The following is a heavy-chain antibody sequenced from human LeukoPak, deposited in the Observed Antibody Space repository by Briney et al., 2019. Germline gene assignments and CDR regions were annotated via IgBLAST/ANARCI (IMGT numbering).Heavy chain of an antibody. CDR1: GGSISSYY. V-gene: IGHV4-59*01. CDR2: IYYSGST. CDR3: AREGRYCSGGSCYYIFDY. J-gene: IGHJ4*02. Sequence: SETLSLTCTVSGGSISSYYWSWIRQPPGKGLEWIGYIYYSGSTNYNPSLKSRVTISVDTSKNQFSLKLSSVTAADTAVYYCAREGRYCSGGSCYYIFDYWGQGTLVTVSS. D-gene: IGHD2-15*01.